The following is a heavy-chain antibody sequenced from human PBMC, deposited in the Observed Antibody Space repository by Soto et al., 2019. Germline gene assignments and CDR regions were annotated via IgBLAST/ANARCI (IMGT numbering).Heavy chain of an antibody. V-gene: IGHV3-66*01. CDR1: GFTVSNNY. Sequence: EVQLVEAGGGLVQPGASLRLSCAASGFTVSNNYMSWVRQAPGKGLECVSVIYSGGSTFYADSVKCRFTISRDNSEHSLYIQMNSLRAEDTGVYYCTRGRYSYSWLEYFIHWGHGTLVTVSS. D-gene: IGHD6-13*01. J-gene: IGHJ1*01. CDR2: IYSGGST. CDR3: TRGRYSYSWLEYFIH.